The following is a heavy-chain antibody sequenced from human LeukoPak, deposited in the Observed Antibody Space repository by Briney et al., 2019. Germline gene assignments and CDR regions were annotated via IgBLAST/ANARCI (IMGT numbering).Heavy chain of an antibody. J-gene: IGHJ1*01. CDR2: ISSSSSTI. D-gene: IGHD4-17*01. Sequence: GGSLRLSCAASGFTFSSYSMNWVRQAPGKGLEWVSYISSSSSTIYYADSVKGRFTISRDNAKSSLYPQMNSLRAEDTAVYYCARYWDLDYGDYEYFQHWGQGTLVTVSS. CDR3: ARYWDLDYGDYEYFQH. V-gene: IGHV3-48*01. CDR1: GFTFSSYS.